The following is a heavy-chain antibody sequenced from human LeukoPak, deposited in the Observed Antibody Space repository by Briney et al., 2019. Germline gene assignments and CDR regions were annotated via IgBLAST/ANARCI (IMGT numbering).Heavy chain of an antibody. J-gene: IGHJ6*03. CDR1: GGSISSYY. CDR2: IYYSGST. Sequence: SETLSLTCTVSGGSISSYYWSWIRQPPGKGLEWIGYIYYSGSTSYNPSLKSRVTISVDTSKNQFSLKLSSVTAADTAVYYCARGYYMDVWGKGTTVTISS. V-gene: IGHV4-59*01. CDR3: ARGYYMDV.